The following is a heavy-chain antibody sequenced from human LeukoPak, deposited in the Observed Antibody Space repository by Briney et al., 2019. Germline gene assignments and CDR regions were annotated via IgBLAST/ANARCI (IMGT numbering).Heavy chain of an antibody. CDR1: GFTFSSYS. CDR2: ISSSSSYI. V-gene: IGHV3-21*01. J-gene: IGHJ6*03. CDR3: ARRDPLLYYMDV. D-gene: IGHD2-15*01. Sequence: GGSLRLSCAASGFTFSSYSMNWVRQAPGKGLEWVSSISSSSSYIYYADSVKGRFTISRDNAKNSLYLQMNSLRAEDTAVYYCARRDPLLYYMDVWGKGTTVTVSS.